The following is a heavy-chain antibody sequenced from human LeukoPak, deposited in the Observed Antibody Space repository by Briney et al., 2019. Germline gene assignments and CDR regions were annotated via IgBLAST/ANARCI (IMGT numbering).Heavy chain of an antibody. CDR3: ARTGSTVTMLYPFDH. CDR1: GCSIRSYY. CDR2: IYYSGST. Sequence: KPSETLSLTCTASGCSIRSYYWGWFRQAPGKGLEWGGYIYYSGSTNYNPSLKSRVSISVDTSKNQFSLKLSSVTAADTAVYYCARTGSTVTMLYPFDHWGQGTLVTVSS. D-gene: IGHD4-17*01. V-gene: IGHV4-59*01. J-gene: IGHJ4*02.